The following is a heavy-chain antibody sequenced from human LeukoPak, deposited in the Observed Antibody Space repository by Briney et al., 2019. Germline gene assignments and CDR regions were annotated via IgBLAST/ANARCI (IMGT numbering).Heavy chain of an antibody. CDR2: ISSSSAYI. CDR3: ARERSSWYDY. Sequence: GGSLRLSCAASGFTFSDYTMDWFRQAPGKGLEWVSSISSSSAYIYYADSVKGRFTISRDNAKNSLYLQMNSLRAEDTAVYYCARERSSWYDYWGQGTLVTVSS. D-gene: IGHD6-13*01. CDR1: GFTFSDYT. V-gene: IGHV3-21*04. J-gene: IGHJ4*02.